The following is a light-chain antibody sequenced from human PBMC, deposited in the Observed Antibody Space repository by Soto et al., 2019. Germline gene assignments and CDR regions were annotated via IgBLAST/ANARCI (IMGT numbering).Light chain of an antibody. Sequence: QSALTQPPSASGSPGQSVTISCTGTSSDVGGSNYVSWYQHHPGKAPKLIIYEVNRRPSGVPDRFSGSKSGNTASLTVSGLQAEDEADYYCSSYVGSSNSVFGTGTKVTVL. CDR3: SSYVGSSNSV. CDR2: EVN. V-gene: IGLV2-8*01. CDR1: SSDVGGSNY. J-gene: IGLJ1*01.